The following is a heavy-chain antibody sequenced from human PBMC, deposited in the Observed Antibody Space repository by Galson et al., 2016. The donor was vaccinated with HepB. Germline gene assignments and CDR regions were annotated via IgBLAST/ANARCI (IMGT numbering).Heavy chain of an antibody. CDR1: GGSISSYY. D-gene: IGHD3-10*01. V-gene: IGHV4-59*01. CDR3: ASHPYGSGSYPFDY. J-gene: IGHJ4*02. Sequence: TLSLTCTVSGGSISSYYWSWIRQPPGKGLEWIGYIYYSGSTNYNPSLKRRVTISVDTSKNQFTLKPRSVTAADTAVYYCASHPYGSGSYPFDYWGQGTLVTVSS. CDR2: IYYSGST.